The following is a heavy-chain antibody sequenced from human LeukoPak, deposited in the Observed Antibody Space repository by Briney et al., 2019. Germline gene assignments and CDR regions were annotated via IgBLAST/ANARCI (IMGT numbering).Heavy chain of an antibody. CDR3: ANLGGYDPLFDY. CDR2: ISGSGGST. CDR1: GFTFSSYA. Sequence: GGSLRLSCAASGFTFSSYAMSWVRQAPGKGLEWVSAISGSGGSTNYADSVKGRFTISRDNSKNTLYLQMNSLRAEDTAVYYCANLGGYDPLFDYWGQGTLVTVSS. D-gene: IGHD5-12*01. V-gene: IGHV3-23*01. J-gene: IGHJ4*02.